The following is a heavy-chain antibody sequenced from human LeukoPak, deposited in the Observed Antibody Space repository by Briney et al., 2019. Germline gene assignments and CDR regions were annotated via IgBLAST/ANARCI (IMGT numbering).Heavy chain of an antibody. V-gene: IGHV1-46*01. J-gene: IGHJ4*02. Sequence: ASVKVSCKASGYTFTSYYMHWVRQAPGQGLEWMGIINPSGGSTSYAQKLQGRVTMTTDTSTSTAYMELRSLRSDDTAVYYCASGAGSSFYHDYWGQGTLVTVSS. CDR1: GYTFTSYY. CDR2: INPSGGST. D-gene: IGHD6-6*01. CDR3: ASGAGSSFYHDY.